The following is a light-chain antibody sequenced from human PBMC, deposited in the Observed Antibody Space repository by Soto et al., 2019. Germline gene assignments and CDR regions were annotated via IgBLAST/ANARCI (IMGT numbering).Light chain of an antibody. CDR2: EGN. J-gene: IGLJ1*01. V-gene: IGLV2-23*01. CDR1: SSDVGSYDL. CDR3: CSYAGSNTFV. Sequence: QSALTQPASVSGSPGQSITISCTGTSSDVGSYDLVSWYQHHPGTAPKLMISEGNKRPSGVSDRFSGSKSGDTASLTISGLQADDEADYYCCSYAGSNTFVFGTGTKLTVL.